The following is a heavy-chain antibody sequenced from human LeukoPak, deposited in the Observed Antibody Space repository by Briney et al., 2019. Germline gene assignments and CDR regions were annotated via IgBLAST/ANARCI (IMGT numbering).Heavy chain of an antibody. D-gene: IGHD5-18*01. CDR2: ISDDVNNK. J-gene: IGHJ4*02. CDR1: GFTFSSYT. V-gene: IGHV3-30*09. Sequence: GTSLRLSCAASGFTFSSYTMHWVRQAPGKGLEWVAVISDDVNNKHYADSVKGRFAISRGNSKNTLFLQMNSLRAEDTAVYYCASGYPYYFDYWGQGTLVTVSS. CDR3: ASGYPYYFDY.